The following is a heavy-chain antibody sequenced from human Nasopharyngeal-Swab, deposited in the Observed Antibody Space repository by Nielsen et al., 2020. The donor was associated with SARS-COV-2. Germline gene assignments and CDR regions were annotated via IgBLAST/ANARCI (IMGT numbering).Heavy chain of an antibody. CDR1: GYTFTSYG. J-gene: IGHJ6*03. V-gene: IGHV1-18*01. CDR3: ARGAYDFWSALYYYYYMDV. CDR2: ISAYTGNT. D-gene: IGHD3-3*01. Sequence: ASVQVSCKASGYTFTSYGISWVRQAPGQGLEWMGWISAYTGNTNYAQKLQGRVTMTTDTSTSTAYMELRSLRSDDTAVYYCARGAYDFWSALYYYYYMDVWGKGTTVTVSS.